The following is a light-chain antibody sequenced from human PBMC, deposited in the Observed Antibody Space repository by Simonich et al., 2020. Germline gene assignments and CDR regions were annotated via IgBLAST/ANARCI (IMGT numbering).Light chain of an antibody. CDR3: SSYTSSSTVV. J-gene: IGLJ2*01. CDR2: DVS. CDR1: SSDVGGYNY. V-gene: IGLV2-14*03. Sequence: QSALTQPASVSGSPGQSITISCTGTSSDVGGYNYVSWYQQHPGKAPKLMIYDVSNRPPGVSNRFSGSKSGNTASRTISGLQAEDEADYYCSSYTSSSTVVFGGGTKLTVL.